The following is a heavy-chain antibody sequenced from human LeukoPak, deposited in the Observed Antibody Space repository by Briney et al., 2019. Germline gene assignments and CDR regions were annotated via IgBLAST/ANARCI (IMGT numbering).Heavy chain of an antibody. J-gene: IGHJ6*03. CDR1: SHSITNNYF. Sequence: SESLSLTCTVSSHSITNNYFGWIRQSPGKGLEWIGSISQRQITYYSPSLRSRVTVSRETSNKQFSLRLTSVTAGDTAIYYCVSHETPYYYIDVWGKGTPVTISS. V-gene: IGHV4-38-2*02. CDR3: VSHETPYYYIDV. CDR2: ISQRQIT.